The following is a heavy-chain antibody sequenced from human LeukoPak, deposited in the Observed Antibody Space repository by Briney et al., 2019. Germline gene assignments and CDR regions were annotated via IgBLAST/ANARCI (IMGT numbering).Heavy chain of an antibody. CDR2: INPNSGGT. D-gene: IGHD3-16*01. J-gene: IGHJ3*02. CDR1: GYTFTGYY. Sequence: ASVKVFCKASGYTFTGYYMHCVRQAPGQGREWMVWINPNSGGTNYAQKFQGRVHMTRDMSVRSAYGELNREISGHTRVFHCARLRLPQDAFDIWGQGTMVTVSS. V-gene: IGHV1-2*02. CDR3: ARLRLPQDAFDI.